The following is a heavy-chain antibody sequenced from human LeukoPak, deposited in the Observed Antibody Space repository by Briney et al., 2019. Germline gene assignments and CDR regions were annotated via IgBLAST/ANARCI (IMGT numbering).Heavy chain of an antibody. Sequence: ASVKVSCKASGYTFTGYYMHWVRQAPGQGLEWMGWINPNSGGTNYAQKFQGRVTMTRDTSISTAYMELSRLRSDDTAVYYCARLDWNYHVGVDYWGQGTLVTVSS. CDR1: GYTFTGYY. CDR2: INPNSGGT. V-gene: IGHV1-2*02. J-gene: IGHJ4*02. CDR3: ARLDWNYHVGVDY. D-gene: IGHD1-7*01.